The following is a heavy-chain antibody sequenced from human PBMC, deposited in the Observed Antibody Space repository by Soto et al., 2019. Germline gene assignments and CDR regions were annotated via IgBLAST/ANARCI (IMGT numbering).Heavy chain of an antibody. CDR3: ARLRGQYCGGDCYPPPPNWFNP. Sequence: SKTLSLTCAVSGGSISSGGYSWSWIRQPPGKGLEWIGYIYHSGSTYYNPSLKSRVTISVDRSKKQISLKLSSVTAADTAVYKCARLRGQYCGGDCYPPPPNWFNPWGREPL. V-gene: IGHV4-30-2*01. CDR2: IYHSGST. CDR1: GGSISSGGYS. D-gene: IGHD2-21*02. J-gene: IGHJ5*02.